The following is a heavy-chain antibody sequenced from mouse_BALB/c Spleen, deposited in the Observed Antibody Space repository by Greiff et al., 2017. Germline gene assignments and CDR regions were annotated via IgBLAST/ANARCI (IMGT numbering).Heavy chain of an antibody. Sequence: EVKLQQSGPELVKPGASMKISCKASGYSFTGYTMNWVKQSHGKNLEWIGLINPYNGGTSYNQKFKGKATLTVDKSSSTAYMELLSLTSEDSAVYYCARGYDGYYEGYYAMDYWGQGTSVTVSS. CDR1: GYSFTGYT. CDR3: ARGYDGYYEGYYAMDY. J-gene: IGHJ4*01. V-gene: IGHV1-18*01. CDR2: INPYNGGT. D-gene: IGHD2-3*01.